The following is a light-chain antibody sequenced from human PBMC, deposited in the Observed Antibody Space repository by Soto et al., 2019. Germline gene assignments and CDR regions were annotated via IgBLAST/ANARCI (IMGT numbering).Light chain of an antibody. CDR1: QSIGSW. V-gene: IGKV1-5*03. Sequence: DVQMTQSPSTLSVSIGDRVTITCRASQSIGSWLAWYQQKPGKAPNLLIYQASRLKSGVPSRFSGSGSGTEFTLTISSLQPDDFATFYCQQYDSFPNTFGRGTKLEIK. CDR2: QAS. J-gene: IGKJ2*01. CDR3: QQYDSFPNT.